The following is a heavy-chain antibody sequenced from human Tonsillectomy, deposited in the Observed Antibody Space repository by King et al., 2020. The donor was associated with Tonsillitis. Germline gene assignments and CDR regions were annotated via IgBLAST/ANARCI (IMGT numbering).Heavy chain of an antibody. J-gene: IGHJ4*02. CDR2: INPNNFGP. CDR1: GYTFTGYY. Sequence: QLVQSGAEVKKPGASVIISCKASGYTFTGYYIHWVRQAPGQGLEWMGWINPNNFGPNSAHKVQGRVTMTRDTSLNTAYSELSSLRADDTAVYFCARADFSYSSSSLDYWGQGTLVTVSS. D-gene: IGHD6-6*01. CDR3: ARADFSYSSSSLDY. V-gene: IGHV1-2*02.